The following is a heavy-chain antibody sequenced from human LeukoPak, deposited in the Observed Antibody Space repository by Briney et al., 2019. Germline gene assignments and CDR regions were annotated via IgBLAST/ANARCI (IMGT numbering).Heavy chain of an antibody. CDR2: ISSSSSTI. CDR3: ARDDFWSGYYTPDY. J-gene: IGHJ4*02. V-gene: IGHV3-48*01. D-gene: IGHD3-3*01. Sequence: GGSLRLSCAASGFTFSSYSMNWVRQAPGKGLEWVSYISSSSSTIYYADSVKGRFTISRDNAKNSLYLQMNSLRAEDTAVYYCARDDFWSGYYTPDYWSQGTLVTVSS. CDR1: GFTFSSYS.